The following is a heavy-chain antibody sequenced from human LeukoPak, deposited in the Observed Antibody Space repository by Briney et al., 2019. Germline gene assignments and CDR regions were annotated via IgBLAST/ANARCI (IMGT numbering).Heavy chain of an antibody. CDR2: ISGSGLST. CDR1: GFTFAGHA. Sequence: PGGSLRVSCAASGFTFAGHAMSWVRQAPGKGLEWVSSISGSGLSTYYADSVKGRFTISRDNAKNSLYLQMNSLRAEDTAVYYCAREGYCSGGSCRGGYYFDYWGQGTLVTVSS. V-gene: IGHV3-11*04. J-gene: IGHJ4*02. D-gene: IGHD2-15*01. CDR3: AREGYCSGGSCRGGYYFDY.